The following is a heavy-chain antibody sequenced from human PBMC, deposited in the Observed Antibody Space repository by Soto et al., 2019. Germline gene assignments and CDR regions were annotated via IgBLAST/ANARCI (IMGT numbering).Heavy chain of an antibody. Sequence: QVQLVQSGAEVKKPESSVKVSCKASGGTFSSYAISWVRQAPGQGLEWMGGIIPIFGAADYAQKFQGRVTITADESTSTAYMELSSLRSEDTAVYYCARNPMTTVTTIYYYGMDVWGQGTTVTVSS. CDR1: GGTFSSYA. J-gene: IGHJ6*02. V-gene: IGHV1-69*12. CDR3: ARNPMTTVTTIYYYGMDV. D-gene: IGHD4-17*01. CDR2: IIPIFGAA.